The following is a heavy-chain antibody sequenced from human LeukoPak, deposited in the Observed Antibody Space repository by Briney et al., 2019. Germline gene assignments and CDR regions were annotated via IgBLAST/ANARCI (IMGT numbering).Heavy chain of an antibody. Sequence: PSQTLSLTCTVSGGSISSGDYYWSWIRQPPGKGLEWIGYIYYSGSTYYNPSLKSRVTISIDTSKNQFSLKLSSVTAADTAVYYCARDQAAGGFDPWGQGTLVTVSS. CDR3: ARDQAAGGFDP. V-gene: IGHV4-30-4*08. J-gene: IGHJ5*02. CDR2: IYYSGST. CDR1: GGSISSGDYY. D-gene: IGHD6-13*01.